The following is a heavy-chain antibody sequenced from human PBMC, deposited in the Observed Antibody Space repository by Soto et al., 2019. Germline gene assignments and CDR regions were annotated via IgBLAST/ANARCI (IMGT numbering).Heavy chain of an antibody. Sequence: VASVKGSCKASGYTFTNYYMHWVRQAPGQGLEWMGIIYPSGGSTRNAQKFQGRVTMTRDTSTSTVYMELSSLRSEDTAVYYCARDFSGPMDYWGRGTLVTVSS. CDR2: IYPSGGST. D-gene: IGHD3-10*01. V-gene: IGHV1-46*01. CDR1: GYTFTNYY. CDR3: ARDFSGPMDY. J-gene: IGHJ4*02.